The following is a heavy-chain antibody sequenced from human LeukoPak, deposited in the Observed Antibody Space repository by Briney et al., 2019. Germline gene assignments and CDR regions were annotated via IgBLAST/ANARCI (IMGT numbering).Heavy chain of an antibody. CDR1: GFTFNSYA. CDR2: ISGGGGST. J-gene: IGHJ4*02. V-gene: IGHV3-23*01. Sequence: GGSLRLSCAASGFTFNSYAMSWVRQAPGKGLEWVSIISGGGGSTSYADSVKGRFTISRDNSKNTLYLQMNSLRAEDTAVYYCAKDSAYSGGPFAGGFDHWGQGTLVTVSS. D-gene: IGHD5-18*01. CDR3: AKDSAYSGGPFAGGFDH.